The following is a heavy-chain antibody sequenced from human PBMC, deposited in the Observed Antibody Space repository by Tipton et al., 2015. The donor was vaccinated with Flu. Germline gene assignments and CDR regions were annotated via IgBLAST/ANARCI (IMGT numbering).Heavy chain of an antibody. CDR1: SEALTNGRY. J-gene: IGHJ4*02. D-gene: IGHD4-17*01. V-gene: IGHV4-38-2*02. Sequence: SEALTNGRYWDWVRQPPGKGLEWIGNIHHRGSTYYSPSLKSRVTMSMDTSKNQFSLTLISVTAADTAIYYCARDRPYGDFSETLDYWGQGMLVTISS. CDR2: IHHRGST. CDR3: ARDRPYGDFSETLDY.